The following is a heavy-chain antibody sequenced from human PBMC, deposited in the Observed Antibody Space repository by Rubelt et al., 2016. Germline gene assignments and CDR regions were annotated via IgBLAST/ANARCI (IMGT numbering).Heavy chain of an antibody. Sequence: EVQLLESGGGLVQPGGSLRLSCAASGFTFSSYAMSWVRQAPGKGLEWVSAISGSGGSTYYADSVKGRFTIPRDDSKNTLYREMNGLRVEDTAIYYCAKDRVRGSYEIDYWGQGTLVTVSS. CDR3: AKDRVRGSYEIDY. D-gene: IGHD1-26*01. V-gene: IGHV3-23*01. J-gene: IGHJ4*02. CDR2: ISGSGGST. CDR1: GFTFSSYA.